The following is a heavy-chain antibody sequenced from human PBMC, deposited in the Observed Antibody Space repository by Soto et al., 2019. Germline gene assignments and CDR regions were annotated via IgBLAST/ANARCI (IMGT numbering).Heavy chain of an antibody. D-gene: IGHD3-9*01. CDR3: ARVSGDYDILTSYYFDY. V-gene: IGHV3-33*01. CDR2: IWYDGSNK. CDR1: GFTFSSYG. J-gene: IGHJ4*02. Sequence: GGSLRLSCAASGFTFSSYGMHWVRQAPGKGLEWVAVIWYDGSNKYYADSVKGRFTISRDNSKNTLYLQMNSLRAEDTAVYYCARVSGDYDILTSYYFDYWGQGTLVTVSS.